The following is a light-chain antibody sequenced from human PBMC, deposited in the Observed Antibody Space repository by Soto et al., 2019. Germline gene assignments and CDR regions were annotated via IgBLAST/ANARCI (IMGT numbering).Light chain of an antibody. J-gene: IGKJ1*01. V-gene: IGKV3-11*01. CDR3: QHNNGYSWT. CDR1: QTIDIY. CDR2: DAS. Sequence: EIVLTQSPGTLSLSPGERATLSCRASQTIDIYLGWYQHKPGQAPRLLIYDASNRAPGIPARFSGSGSGTEFTLTTSSLQPDDFATYYCQHNNGYSWTFGQGTKVDIK.